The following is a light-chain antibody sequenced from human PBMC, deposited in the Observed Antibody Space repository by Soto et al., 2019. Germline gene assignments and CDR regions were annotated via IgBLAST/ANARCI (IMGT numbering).Light chain of an antibody. CDR3: QQYNKYPRT. CDR1: ESIRTW. J-gene: IGKJ1*01. CDR2: DAS. V-gene: IGKV1-5*01. Sequence: DIQMTQSPSSLSAAVGDRVTITCRASESIRTWLAWYQHKPGKAPKFLIYDASSLESGVPSRFSGSGSGTEFTLAIISLQADDFTTYYCQQYNKYPRTFGQGTKVDIK.